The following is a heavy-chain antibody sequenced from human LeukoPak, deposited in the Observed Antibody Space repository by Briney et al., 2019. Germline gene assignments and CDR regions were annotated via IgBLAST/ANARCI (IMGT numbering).Heavy chain of an antibody. J-gene: IGHJ6*03. CDR3: ARLRGYSSSWTYYYYYYYMDV. CDR1: GGSISSYY. D-gene: IGHD6-13*01. Sequence: KTSETLSLTCAVSGGSISSYYWGWIRQPPGKGLEWIGEINHSGSTNYNPSLKSRVTISVDTSKNQFSLKLSSVTAADTAVYYCARLRGYSSSWTYYYYYYYMDVWGKGTTVTISS. V-gene: IGHV4-34*01. CDR2: INHSGST.